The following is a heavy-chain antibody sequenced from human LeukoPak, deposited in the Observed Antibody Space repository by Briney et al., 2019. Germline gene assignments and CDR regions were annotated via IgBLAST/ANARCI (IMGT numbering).Heavy chain of an antibody. V-gene: IGHV4-59*01. Sequence: SGTLSLTCTVSGGSISSYYWSWIRQPPGKGLEWIGYISYSGSTNYNPSLKSRVTISVDTTKHQISLKLSAVTAADTAVYYCARGPHKFDYWGQGSLVTVSS. J-gene: IGHJ4*02. CDR2: ISYSGST. CDR1: GGSISSYY. CDR3: ARGPHKFDY.